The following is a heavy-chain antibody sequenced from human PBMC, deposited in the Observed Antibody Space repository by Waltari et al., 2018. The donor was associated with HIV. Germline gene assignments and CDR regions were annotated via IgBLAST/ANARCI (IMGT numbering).Heavy chain of an antibody. CDR3: TRDGSGWSNY. CDR1: GFTFSTYW. V-gene: IGHV3-7*01. J-gene: IGHJ4*02. D-gene: IGHD6-19*01. Sequence: EVQLVESGGGLVQPGGSLRLSCAASGFTFSTYWMGWVRQAPGKGMEWVANIKQEGSEKFNLDSVKGRFTISRENAKNSIYLQMNSLTAEDTAIYYCTRDGSGWSNYWGQGTLVTVSS. CDR2: IKQEGSEK.